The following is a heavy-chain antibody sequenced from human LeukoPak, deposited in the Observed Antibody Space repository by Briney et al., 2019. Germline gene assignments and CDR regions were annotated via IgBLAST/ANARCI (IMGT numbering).Heavy chain of an antibody. J-gene: IGHJ6*03. V-gene: IGHV3-48*01. CDR3: ARADHSGRYYYYYMDV. CDR1: GFTFSSYA. Sequence: PGGSLRLSCAASGFTFSSYAMSWVRQAPGKGLEWVSYISSSGSTIYYADSVKGRFTISRDNSKNTLYLQMNSLRAEDTAVYYCARADHSGRYYYYYMDVWGKGTTVTVSS. CDR2: ISSSGSTI. D-gene: IGHD1-26*01.